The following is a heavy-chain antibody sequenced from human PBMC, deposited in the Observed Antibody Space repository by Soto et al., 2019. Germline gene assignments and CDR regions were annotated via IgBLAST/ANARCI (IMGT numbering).Heavy chain of an antibody. D-gene: IGHD3-9*01. J-gene: IGHJ6*02. Sequence: PSETLSLTCAFYGGSFSGYYWSWIRQPPGKGLEWIGEINHSGSTNYNPSLKSRVTISVDTSKNQFSLKLSSVTAADTAVYYCARGYYDILTGSPYYYYGMDVWGQGTTVTVSS. CDR1: GGSFSGYY. CDR2: INHSGST. V-gene: IGHV4-34*01. CDR3: ARGYYDILTGSPYYYYGMDV.